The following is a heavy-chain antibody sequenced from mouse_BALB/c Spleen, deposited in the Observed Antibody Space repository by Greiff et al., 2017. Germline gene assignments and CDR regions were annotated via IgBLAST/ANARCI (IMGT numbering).Heavy chain of an antibody. V-gene: IGHV5-17*02. CDR2: ISSGSSTI. CDR3: ARSNYYGHFDY. J-gene: IGHJ2*01. D-gene: IGHD1-2*01. CDR1: GFTFSSFG. Sequence: EVQVVESGGGLVQPGGSRKLSCAASGFTFSSFGMHWVRQAPEKGLEWVAYISSGSSTIYYADTVKGRFTISRDNPKNTLFLQMTSLRSEDTAMYYCARSNYYGHFDYWGQGTTLTVSS.